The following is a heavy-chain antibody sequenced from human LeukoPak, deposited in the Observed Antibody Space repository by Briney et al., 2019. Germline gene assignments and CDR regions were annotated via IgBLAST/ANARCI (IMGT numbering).Heavy chain of an antibody. CDR2: ITASGTAM. CDR1: GFTFSSYS. J-gene: IGHJ6*02. D-gene: IGHD2-15*01. V-gene: IGHV3-48*02. CDR3: ATSIVVVVAATNYYGMDV. Sequence: GGSLRLSCAASGFTFSSYSMNWVRQAPGKGLEWVSHITASGTAMFYADSVKGRFTISRDNAKNSLYLQMNSLRDEDTAVYYCATSIVVVVAATNYYGMDVWGQGTTVTVSS.